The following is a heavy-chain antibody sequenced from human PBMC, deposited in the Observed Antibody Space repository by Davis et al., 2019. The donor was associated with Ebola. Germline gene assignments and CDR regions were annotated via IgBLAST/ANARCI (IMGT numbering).Heavy chain of an antibody. Sequence: GGSLRLSCTASGFTFSNYGIHWVRQAPGKGLEWVTFIRFDGSSEYYADSVKGRFTISRDNSKNTLYLQMNSLRAEDTAVYYCATPSGTLDYWGQGTLVTVSS. CDR2: IRFDGSSE. D-gene: IGHD6-13*01. CDR1: GFTFSNYG. J-gene: IGHJ4*02. V-gene: IGHV3-30*02. CDR3: ATPSGTLDY.